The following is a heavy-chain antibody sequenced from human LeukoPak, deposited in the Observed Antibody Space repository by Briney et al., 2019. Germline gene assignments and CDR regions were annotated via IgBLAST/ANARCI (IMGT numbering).Heavy chain of an antibody. CDR2: ISYDGRNT. CDR1: GFTFSSYG. CDR3: VRGVGLYDSIGYFDY. V-gene: IGHV3-30*03. J-gene: IGHJ4*02. D-gene: IGHD3-22*01. Sequence: GRSLRLSCAASGFTFSSYGMHWVRQAPGKGLEWVATISYDGRNTFYADSVKGRFTISRDNSKDTLYLQMNSLRPEDTAVYNCVRGVGLYDSIGYFDYWGQGALVTVSS.